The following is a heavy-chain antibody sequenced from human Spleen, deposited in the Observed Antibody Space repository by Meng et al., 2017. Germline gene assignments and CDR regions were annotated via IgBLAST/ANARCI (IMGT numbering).Heavy chain of an antibody. Sequence: SETLSLTCTVSDDSISSYYWNWIRQPPGKGLEWIGFIYHNGDTNYNPSLKSRVTISVDTSKNQFSLKLVSVTAADTAVYYCARGPTTMAHDFDYWGQGTLVTVSS. V-gene: IGHV4-59*01. CDR2: IYHNGDT. CDR3: ARGPTTMAHDFDY. J-gene: IGHJ4*02. D-gene: IGHD4-11*01. CDR1: DDSISSYY.